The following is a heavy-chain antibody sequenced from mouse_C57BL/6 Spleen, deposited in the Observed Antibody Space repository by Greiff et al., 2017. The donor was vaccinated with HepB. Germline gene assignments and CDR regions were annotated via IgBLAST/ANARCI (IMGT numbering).Heavy chain of an antibody. D-gene: IGHD1-1*01. CDR2: IYPGDGDT. J-gene: IGHJ4*01. V-gene: IGHV1-80*01. CDR3: AGCYYGSSYGSYAMDY. Sequence: VQLQQSGAELVKPGASVKISCKASGYAFSSYWMNWVKQRPGKGLEWIGQIYPGDGDTNYNGKFKGKATLTADKSSSTAYMQLSSLTSEDSAVYFCAGCYYGSSYGSYAMDYWGQGTSVTVSS. CDR1: GYAFSSYW.